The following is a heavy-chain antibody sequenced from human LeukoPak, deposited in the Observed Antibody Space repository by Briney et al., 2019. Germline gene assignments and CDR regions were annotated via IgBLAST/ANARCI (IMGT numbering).Heavy chain of an antibody. Sequence: SETLSLTCTVSGGSISSYYWSWIRQPPGKGLEWIGYIYYSGSTNYNPSLKSRVTISVDTSENHFSLKLSSVTAADTAVYYCARAHGDRGDWGKGTLVTVSS. CDR2: IYYSGST. J-gene: IGHJ4*02. V-gene: IGHV4-59*01. CDR3: ARAHGDRGD. D-gene: IGHD4-17*01. CDR1: GGSISSYY.